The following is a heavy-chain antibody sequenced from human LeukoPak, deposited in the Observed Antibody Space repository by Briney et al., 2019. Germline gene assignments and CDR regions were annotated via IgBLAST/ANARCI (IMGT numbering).Heavy chain of an antibody. V-gene: IGHV3-11*01. Sequence: PGGYLRLSCVASGFTFSDYYMSWIRQAPGKGLKWVSYISGSGDIIYYADSVMGRFTVSRDNAKNSLYLQMISLTAEDTAVYYCARDRSGGAYYYDSSGYSLWGQGTLVTVSS. D-gene: IGHD3-22*01. J-gene: IGHJ4*02. CDR2: ISGSGDII. CDR3: ARDRSGGAYYYDSSGYSL. CDR1: GFTFSDYY.